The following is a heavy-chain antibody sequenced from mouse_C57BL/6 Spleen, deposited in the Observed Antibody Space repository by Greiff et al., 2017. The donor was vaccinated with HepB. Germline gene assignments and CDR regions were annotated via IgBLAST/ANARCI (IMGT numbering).Heavy chain of an antibody. CDR1: GYSITSGYY. J-gene: IGHJ2*01. CDR2: ISYDGSN. Sequence: EVKLMESGPGLVKPSQSLSLTCSVTGYSITSGYYWNWIRQFPGNKLEWMGYISYDGSNNYNPSLKNRISITRDTSKNQFFLKLNSVTTEDTATYYCAMDYYGSSPYFDYWGQGTTLTVSS. CDR3: AMDYYGSSPYFDY. V-gene: IGHV3-6*01. D-gene: IGHD1-1*01.